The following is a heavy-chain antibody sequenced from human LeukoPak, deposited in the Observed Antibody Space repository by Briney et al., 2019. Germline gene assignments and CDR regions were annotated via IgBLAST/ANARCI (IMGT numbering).Heavy chain of an antibody. CDR3: AKETGRWELE. CDR2: ISNDGSNK. D-gene: IGHD1-26*01. V-gene: IGHV3-30*18. CDR1: GFTFSNYG. J-gene: IGHJ4*02. Sequence: GGSLRLSCAASGFTFSNYGIHWGRQGPGKGLEWVAVISNDGSNKYYADSVKGRFTISRDNSENTLYLQMNSLRAEDTAVYYCAKETGRWELEWGQGTLVTVSS.